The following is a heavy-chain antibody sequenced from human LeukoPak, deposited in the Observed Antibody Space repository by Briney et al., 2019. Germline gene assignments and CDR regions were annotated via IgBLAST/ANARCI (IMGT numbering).Heavy chain of an antibody. CDR1: GYTFTGYY. CDR2: INPKSGAA. D-gene: IGHD6-13*01. J-gene: IGHJ4*02. Sequence: EASVKVSCMASGYTFTGYYMHWVRQAPGQGLAWLGWINPKSGAADYAQQFRGRVTMTRDTSINTDYMEMKRVTSDDTAVYYCARGAEAETSPLGFWGQGTLVIVS. CDR3: ARGAEAETSPLGF. V-gene: IGHV1-2*02.